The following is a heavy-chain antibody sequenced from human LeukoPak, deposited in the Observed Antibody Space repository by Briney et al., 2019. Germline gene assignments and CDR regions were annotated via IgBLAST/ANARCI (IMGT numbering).Heavy chain of an antibody. V-gene: IGHV3-48*03. CDR1: GTTLPSYE. J-gene: IGHJ4*02. CDR2: TISSGSTI. D-gene: IGHD2/OR15-2a*01. Sequence: GGFLRPPCGVFGTTLPSYETTWVRQAPGKGLGWVSYTISSGSTIFYADSVKGRFTIPRDNAKDSLSLQVNSLRAEHTAVYYFRRASFYNTGRIFDSWGQGVLVTVSS. CDR3: RRASFYNTGRIFDS.